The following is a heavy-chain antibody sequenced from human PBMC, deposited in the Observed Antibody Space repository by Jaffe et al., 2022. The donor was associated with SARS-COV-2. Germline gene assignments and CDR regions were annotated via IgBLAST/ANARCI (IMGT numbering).Heavy chain of an antibody. D-gene: IGHD2-2*01. J-gene: IGHJ6*02. Sequence: QVQLVQSGAEVKKPGASMKVSCKASGYTFTNYALHWVRQAPGQRLEWMGWVNGGNGNTKYSQKFQGRVTITTDTSAMTAYMELSRLTSEDTAVYYCARRSLVVAPGMGLYYYGMDVWGQGTTVTVSS. CDR3: ARRSLVVAPGMGLYYYGMDV. V-gene: IGHV1-3*01. CDR2: VNGGNGNT. CDR1: GYTFTNYA.